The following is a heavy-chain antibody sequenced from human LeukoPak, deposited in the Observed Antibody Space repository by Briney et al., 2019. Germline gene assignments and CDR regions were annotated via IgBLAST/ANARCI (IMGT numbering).Heavy chain of an antibody. D-gene: IGHD5-12*01. J-gene: IGHJ4*02. CDR2: IKQDGSEK. CDR3: ARDWLFSGYDIRPFGY. Sequence: GGSLRLSCAASGFTFSSYWMSWVRQAPGKGLEWVANIKQDGSEKYYVDSVKGRFTISRDNAKNSLYLQMNSLRAEDTAVYYCARDWLFSGYDIRPFGYWGQGTLVTVSS. V-gene: IGHV3-7*01. CDR1: GFTFSSYW.